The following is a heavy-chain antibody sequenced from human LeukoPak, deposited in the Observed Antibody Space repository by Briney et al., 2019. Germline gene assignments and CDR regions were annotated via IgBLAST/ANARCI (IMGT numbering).Heavy chain of an antibody. CDR1: GYIFSNHW. CDR3: ARQGRNLDTSSTRTIDI. D-gene: IGHD1/OR15-1a*01. J-gene: IGHJ3*02. Sequence: GESLKISCQGSGYIFSNHWIGWVRQMPGKGLDYMGIIYPGDSDTRYSPSFRGQVTISADKSIGATFLQWSSLKASDTAMYYCARQGRNLDTSSTRTIDIWGQGTMVTVSS. V-gene: IGHV5-51*01. CDR2: IYPGDSDT.